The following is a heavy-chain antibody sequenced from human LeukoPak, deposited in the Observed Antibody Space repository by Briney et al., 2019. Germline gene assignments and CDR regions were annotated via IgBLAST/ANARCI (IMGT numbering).Heavy chain of an antibody. CDR1: GFTFDDYG. CDR3: ARDSRLRYFDWLPYYYYGMDV. CDR2: INWNGGST. Sequence: GGSLRLSCAAPGFTFDDYGMSWVRQAPGKGLEWVSGINWNGGSTGYADSVKGRFTISRDNAKNSLYLQMNSLRAEDTALYYCARDSRLRYFDWLPYYYYGMDVWGQGTTVTVSS. J-gene: IGHJ6*02. V-gene: IGHV3-20*04. D-gene: IGHD3-9*01.